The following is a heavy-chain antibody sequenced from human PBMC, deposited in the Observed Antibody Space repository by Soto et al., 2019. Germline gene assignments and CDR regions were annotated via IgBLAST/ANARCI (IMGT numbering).Heavy chain of an antibody. D-gene: IGHD6-25*01. Sequence: GGSLRLSCAASGFTFDDYAMHWVRQAPGKGLEWVSLISWDGGSTYYADSVKGRFTISRDNSKNSLYLQMNSLRAEDTALYYCAKEAADYYCIDVWGQGTTVTVSS. CDR3: AKEAADYYCIDV. CDR1: GFTFDDYA. J-gene: IGHJ6*02. V-gene: IGHV3-43D*03. CDR2: ISWDGGST.